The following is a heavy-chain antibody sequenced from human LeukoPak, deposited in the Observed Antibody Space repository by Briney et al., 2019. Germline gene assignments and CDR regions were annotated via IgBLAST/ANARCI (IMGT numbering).Heavy chain of an antibody. D-gene: IGHD6-19*01. CDR1: GYSFTSHW. Sequence: GESLKISCKGSGYSFTSHWIGWVRQMPGKGLEWMGIIYPGDSDTTYSPSFQGQVTISADKSICIVYLQWSSLKASDTAMYYCARRRLTSSGCLDYWGQGTLVTVSS. J-gene: IGHJ4*02. V-gene: IGHV5-51*01. CDR2: IYPGDSDT. CDR3: ARRRLTSSGCLDY.